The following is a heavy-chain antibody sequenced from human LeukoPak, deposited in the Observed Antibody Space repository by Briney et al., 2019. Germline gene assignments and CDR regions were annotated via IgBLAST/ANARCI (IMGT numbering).Heavy chain of an antibody. CDR2: IKTDGSEK. CDR1: GFTFINSW. CDR3: TRDPCNSGDHNYGAFDI. J-gene: IGHJ3*02. Sequence: GGSLRLSCAASGFTFINSWMAWVRLAPGKGLEWVASIKTDGSEKQYVDSVKGRFTISRDNAKNSLYLQMNSLRVEDTAVYYCTRDPCNSGDHNYGAFDIWGRGTVVTVFS. V-gene: IGHV3-7*01. D-gene: IGHD2/OR15-2a*01.